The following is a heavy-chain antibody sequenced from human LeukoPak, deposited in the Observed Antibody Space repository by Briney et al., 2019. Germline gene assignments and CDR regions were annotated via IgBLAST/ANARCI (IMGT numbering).Heavy chain of an antibody. Sequence: GGSLRLSCVASGFSLNSYSMNWVRQAPGKELDWVSVISWNSASIAYADSVKGRFTIYRDNAKNSLYLQMNSLRPEDTALYYCARDFCTGTSCYYFYYMDIWGKGTTVTVSS. J-gene: IGHJ6*03. CDR3: ARDFCTGTSCYYFYYMDI. CDR2: ISWNSASI. CDR1: GFSLNSYS. V-gene: IGHV3-9*01. D-gene: IGHD2-2*01.